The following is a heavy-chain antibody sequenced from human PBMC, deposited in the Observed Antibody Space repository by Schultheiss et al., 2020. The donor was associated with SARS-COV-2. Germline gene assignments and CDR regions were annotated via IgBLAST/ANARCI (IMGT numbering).Heavy chain of an antibody. Sequence: GGSLRLSCAASGFTVSSNYMSWVRQAPGKGLEWVSSISSSSSYMYYADSVKGRFTISRDNSKNTLYLQMNSLRADDTAVYYCAKGGSGYYHNYFDYWGQGTLVTVSS. J-gene: IGHJ4*02. D-gene: IGHD3-22*01. V-gene: IGHV3-21*04. CDR1: GFTVSSNY. CDR3: AKGGSGYYHNYFDY. CDR2: ISSSSSYM.